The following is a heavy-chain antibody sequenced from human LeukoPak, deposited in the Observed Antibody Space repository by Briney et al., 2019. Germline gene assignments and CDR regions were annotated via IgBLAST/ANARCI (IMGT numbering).Heavy chain of an antibody. CDR3: AKAPGQWFGELSVSDY. Sequence: KPGGSLRLSCAASGFTFSSYSMNWVRQAPGKGLEWVSYISSSSSTIYYADSVKGRFTISRDNAKNSLYLQMNSLRAEDTAVYYCAKAPGQWFGELSVSDYWGQGTLVTVSS. D-gene: IGHD3-10*01. CDR1: GFTFSSYS. CDR2: ISSSSSTI. V-gene: IGHV3-48*01. J-gene: IGHJ4*02.